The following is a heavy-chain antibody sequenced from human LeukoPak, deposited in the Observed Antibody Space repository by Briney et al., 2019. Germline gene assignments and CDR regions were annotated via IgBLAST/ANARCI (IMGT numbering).Heavy chain of an antibody. D-gene: IGHD3-3*01. Sequence: SETLSLTCTVSGGSISGSTYYWGWIRQPPGEGLEWTGSISYSRTTYYNPSLKSRVTISVDTCKNQLSLELSSVTAADTAVYYCARSSGFTIFGVAPYYYMDVWGRGTTVTVSS. CDR1: GGSISGSTYY. J-gene: IGHJ6*03. V-gene: IGHV4-39*07. CDR3: ARSSGFTIFGVAPYYYMDV. CDR2: ISYSRTT.